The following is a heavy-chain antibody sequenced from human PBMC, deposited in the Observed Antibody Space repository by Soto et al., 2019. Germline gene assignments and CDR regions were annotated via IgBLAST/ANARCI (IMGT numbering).Heavy chain of an antibody. CDR2: ISSHSSTL. J-gene: IGHJ5*02. D-gene: IGHD1-1*01. CDR1: GFTFSSYS. CDR3: VRDGTGNLYLNWFDP. V-gene: IGHV3-48*02. Sequence: GGSLKLSCAASGFTFSSYSMNWVCQAPGKGLEWISYISSHSSTLYYADSVKGRFTISRDNAGNSVYLQMKSLRDEDTAVYYCVRDGTGNLYLNWFDPWGQGTMVTVYS.